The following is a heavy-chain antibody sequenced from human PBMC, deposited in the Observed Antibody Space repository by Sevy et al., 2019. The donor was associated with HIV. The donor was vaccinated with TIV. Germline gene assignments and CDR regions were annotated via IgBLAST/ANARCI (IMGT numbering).Heavy chain of an antibody. CDR2: ISAYNGNT. D-gene: IGHD3-10*01. CDR1: GYTFNTFG. V-gene: IGHV1-18*04. Sequence: ASVKVSCKTSGYTFNTFGINWVRQAPGQGLQWVGWISAYNGNTKYVQKLQGRVSMTTETSTNTVYMELRSLRSDDTAVYYCARDSIPLVQGIIITPYYYGMDVWGQWTTVTVSS. CDR3: ARDSIPLVQGIIITPYYYGMDV. J-gene: IGHJ6*02.